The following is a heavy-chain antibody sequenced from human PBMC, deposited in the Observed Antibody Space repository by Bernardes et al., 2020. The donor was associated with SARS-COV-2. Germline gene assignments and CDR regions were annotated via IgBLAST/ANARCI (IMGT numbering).Heavy chain of an antibody. D-gene: IGHD1-1*01. CDR2: IYYSGST. V-gene: IGHV4-39*01. CDR1: GGSISSSSYY. Sequence: SETLSLTCTVSGGSISSSSYYWGWIRQPPGKGLEWIGSIYYSGSTYYNPSLKSRVTISVDTSKNQFSLKLSSVTAADTAVYYCARRWLGWNEDAFDIWGQGTMVTVSS. CDR3: ARRWLGWNEDAFDI. J-gene: IGHJ3*02.